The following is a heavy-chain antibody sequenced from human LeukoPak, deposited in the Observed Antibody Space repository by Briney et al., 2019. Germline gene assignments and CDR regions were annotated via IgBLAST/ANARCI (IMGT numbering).Heavy chain of an antibody. J-gene: IGHJ5*02. CDR1: GGSISSSSYY. Sequence: SGTLSLTCTVSGGSISSSSYYWGWIRQPPGKGLEWIGSIYYSGSTYYNPSLKSRVTISVDTSKNQFSLKLSSVTAADTAVYYCARGGPMVRGVTDNWFDPWGQGTLVTVSS. D-gene: IGHD3-10*01. CDR2: IYYSGST. V-gene: IGHV4-39*01. CDR3: ARGGPMVRGVTDNWFDP.